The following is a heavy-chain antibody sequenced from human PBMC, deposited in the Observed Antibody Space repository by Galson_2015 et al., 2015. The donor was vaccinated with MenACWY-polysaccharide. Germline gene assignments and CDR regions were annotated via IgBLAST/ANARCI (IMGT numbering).Heavy chain of an antibody. CDR2: IYYTGTT. J-gene: IGHJ5*02. Sequence: SETLSLTCTVSGGSISSYRWTWIRQPPGKGLEWIGYIYYTGTTKYNPSLTSRVTISVDKSKKYFSLKLSSVTAADTAVYYCAGLMAGSPFGWFDPWGQGTLVTVSS. CDR3: AGLMAGSPFGWFDP. CDR1: GGSISSYR. V-gene: IGHV4-59*01. D-gene: IGHD6-19*01.